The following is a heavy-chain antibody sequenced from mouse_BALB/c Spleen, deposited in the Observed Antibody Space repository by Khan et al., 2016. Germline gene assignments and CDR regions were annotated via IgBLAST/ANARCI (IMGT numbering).Heavy chain of an antibody. J-gene: IGHJ3*01. CDR1: AFTFSDYY. Sequence: EVELVESGGGLVKPGGSLKLSCAASAFTFSDYYMYWVRQTPEKRLEWVATISDGGSYTYYPDSVKGRFTISRDNAKNNLYLQMSSLKSEDTAMHYCAREGLRRGFAYWGQGTLVTVSA. CDR2: ISDGGSYT. CDR3: AREGLRRGFAY. D-gene: IGHD2-4*01. V-gene: IGHV5-4*02.